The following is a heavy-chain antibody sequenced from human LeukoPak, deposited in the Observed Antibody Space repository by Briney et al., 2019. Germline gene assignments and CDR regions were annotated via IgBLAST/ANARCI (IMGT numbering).Heavy chain of an antibody. CDR2: ITPMFRTS. Sequence: ASVKVSCKASGGTFSSYGINWVRQAPGQGLEWMGGITPMFRTSNYAQKFQGRVTITTDESASTTYMELSSLGSEDTAVYYCARGRLGYCSNSGCSFDHWGQGTLVTVSS. V-gene: IGHV1-69*05. CDR3: ARGRLGYCSNSGCSFDH. D-gene: IGHD2-2*01. CDR1: GGTFSSYG. J-gene: IGHJ4*02.